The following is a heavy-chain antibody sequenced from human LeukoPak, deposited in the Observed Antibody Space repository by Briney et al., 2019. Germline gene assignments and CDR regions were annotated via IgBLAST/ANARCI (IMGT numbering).Heavy chain of an antibody. CDR3: ASGSLGDGYGVGDYYQYMDV. V-gene: IGHV1-69*05. J-gene: IGHJ6*03. D-gene: IGHD5-24*01. CDR1: GGTFNSYA. Sequence: ASVKVSCKASGGTFNSYAISWVRQAPGQGLEWMGGIMPLFGTANYAQEFQGRVTFTTDESASTAYMEVSSPRSEDTAVYYCASGSLGDGYGVGDYYQYMDVWGKGTTVTVSS. CDR2: IMPLFGTA.